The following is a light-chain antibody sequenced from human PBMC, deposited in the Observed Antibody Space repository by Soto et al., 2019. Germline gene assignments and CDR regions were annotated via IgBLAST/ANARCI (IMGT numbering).Light chain of an antibody. J-gene: IGKJ1*01. Sequence: EIVLTQSPGTLSLSPGEGATLSCRASQSVSSTYLAWYQQKPGQAPRLLIYGASSRATGIPDRFSGSGSGTDFTLTISRLEPVDFAVYYCQHYGSSTWTFGQGTKVEIK. CDR3: QHYGSSTWT. CDR1: QSVSSTY. CDR2: GAS. V-gene: IGKV3-20*01.